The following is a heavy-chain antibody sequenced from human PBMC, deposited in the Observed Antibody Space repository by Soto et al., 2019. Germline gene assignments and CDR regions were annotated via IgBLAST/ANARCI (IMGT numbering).Heavy chain of an antibody. J-gene: IGHJ1*01. V-gene: IGHV3-23*01. CDR2: ISGSGGST. CDR1: GFTFSSYA. D-gene: IGHD2-15*01. CDR3: AKDGGGYCSGGSCYLGAYFQH. Sequence: GGSLRLSCAASGFTFSSYAMSWVRQAPGKGLEWVSAISGSGGSTYYADSVKGRFTISRDNSKNTLYLQMNSLRAEDTAVYYCAKDGGGYCSGGSCYLGAYFQHWGQGTLVTVSS.